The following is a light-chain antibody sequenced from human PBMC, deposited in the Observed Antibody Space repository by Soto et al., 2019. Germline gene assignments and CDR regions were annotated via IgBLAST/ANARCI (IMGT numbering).Light chain of an antibody. CDR2: SNH. V-gene: IGLV1-44*01. J-gene: IGLJ2*01. CDR3: SAWDDSLVVV. CDR1: SSNIGSNS. Sequence: QSVLTQPPSASGTPGQTVTISCSGSSSNIGSNSVNWFQHLPGAVPKLLIFSNHQRPSGVPDRFSGSKSGTSASLAISGFQTEDEADYYCSAWDDSLVVVFGGGTKLTVL.